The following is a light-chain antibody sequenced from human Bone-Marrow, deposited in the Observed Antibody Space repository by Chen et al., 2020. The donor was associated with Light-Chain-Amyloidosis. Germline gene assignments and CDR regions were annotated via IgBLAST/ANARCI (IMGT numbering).Light chain of an antibody. Sequence: SYELTQPPSVSVSPGQTARITCSGDDLPTKYAYWYQQKPGQAPVLVIHRDTERPSGISERFTGSSAVTTATLNISGGQADAEADYHCRSADSGRTYEVIFGGGNKLTVL. CDR3: RSADSGRTYEVI. CDR2: RDT. V-gene: IGLV3-25*03. J-gene: IGLJ2*01. CDR1: DLPTKY.